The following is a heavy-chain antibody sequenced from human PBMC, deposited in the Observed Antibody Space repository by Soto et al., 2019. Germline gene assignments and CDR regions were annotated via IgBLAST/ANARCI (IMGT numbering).Heavy chain of an antibody. J-gene: IGHJ4*02. D-gene: IGHD4-17*01. Sequence: QVQLQESGPGLVKPSQTLSLTCTVSGGSISSGDYYWSWIRQPPGKGLEWIGYIYYSGSTYYNPSLKSRVXIXVXPSKNQFSLKLSSVTAADTAVYSCARVTTVTTGIDYGGQGTRVTASS. CDR3: ARVTTVTTGIDY. V-gene: IGHV4-30-4*01. CDR2: IYYSGST. CDR1: GGSISSGDYY.